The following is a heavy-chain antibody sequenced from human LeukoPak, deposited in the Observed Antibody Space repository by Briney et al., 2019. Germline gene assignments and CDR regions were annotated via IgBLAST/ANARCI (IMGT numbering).Heavy chain of an antibody. V-gene: IGHV1-2*06. Sequence: ASVKVSCKVSGYTLTELSMHWVRQAPGQGLEWMGRINPNSGATNYVQTFQDRVTMTRDTSISTAYMELSRLTSDDTAVYYCARERLSGEFAYWGQGTLVTVSS. CDR2: INPNSGAT. J-gene: IGHJ4*02. CDR1: GYTLTELS. CDR3: ARERLSGEFAY. D-gene: IGHD5-12*01.